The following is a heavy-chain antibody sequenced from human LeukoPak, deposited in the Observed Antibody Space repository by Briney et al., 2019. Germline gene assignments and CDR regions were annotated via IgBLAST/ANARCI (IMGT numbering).Heavy chain of an antibody. D-gene: IGHD3-22*01. Sequence: PGESLKISCKGSGYSFTSYWIGWVRQMPGKGLEWMGIIYPGDSDTRYSPSFQGQVTISADKSISTAYLQWSSLKASDTAMYHCARRFHWGYYDSSGPSYFDYWGQGTLVTVSS. CDR1: GYSFTSYW. V-gene: IGHV5-51*01. CDR2: IYPGDSDT. J-gene: IGHJ4*02. CDR3: ARRFHWGYYDSSGPSYFDY.